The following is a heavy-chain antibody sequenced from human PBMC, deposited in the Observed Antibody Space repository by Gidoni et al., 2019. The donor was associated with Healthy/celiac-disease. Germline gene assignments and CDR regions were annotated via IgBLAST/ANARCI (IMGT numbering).Heavy chain of an antibody. CDR1: GFTFSSYS. D-gene: IGHD3-10*01. V-gene: IGHV3-21*01. CDR3: ARAYPRGVTYGMDV. Sequence: EVQLVESGGGRVKPGGSLRLSCAASGFTFSSYSMNWVRQAPGKGLEWVASISSSSSYIYYADSVKGRFTISRDNAKNSLYLQMNSLRAEDTAVYYCARAYPRGVTYGMDVWGQGTTVTVSS. J-gene: IGHJ6*02. CDR2: ISSSSSYI.